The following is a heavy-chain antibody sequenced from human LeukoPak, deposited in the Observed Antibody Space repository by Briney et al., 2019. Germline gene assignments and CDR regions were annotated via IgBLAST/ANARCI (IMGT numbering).Heavy chain of an antibody. J-gene: IGHJ3*02. D-gene: IGHD3-22*01. CDR1: GYTFTCYY. Sequence: ASVKVSCKASGYTFTCYYIHWVRQAPGQGLEWMGWINPSSGGTNYAQKFQGRVTVTRDTSISTAYMDLSRLRSDDTAVYYCARAGVWDYSDSSGYHNAAFDIWGQGTMVTVSS. CDR3: ARAGVWDYSDSSGYHNAAFDI. CDR2: INPSSGGT. V-gene: IGHV1-2*02.